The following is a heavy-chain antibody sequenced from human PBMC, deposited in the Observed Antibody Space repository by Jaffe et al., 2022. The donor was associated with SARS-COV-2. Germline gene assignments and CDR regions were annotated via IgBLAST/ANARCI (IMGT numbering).Heavy chain of an antibody. Sequence: EVQLVESGGGLVQPGGSLRLSCAASGFTFSSYWMHWVRQAPGKGLVWVSRIDDDGSSTRYADSVKGRFTTSRDNAKNTLYLQMNSLRVEDTAVYYCASAGYDSGGYVTVGYWGQGTLVTVSS. V-gene: IGHV3-74*01. CDR1: GFTFSSYW. J-gene: IGHJ4*02. CDR3: ASAGYDSGGYVTVGY. D-gene: IGHD3-22*01. CDR2: IDDDGSST.